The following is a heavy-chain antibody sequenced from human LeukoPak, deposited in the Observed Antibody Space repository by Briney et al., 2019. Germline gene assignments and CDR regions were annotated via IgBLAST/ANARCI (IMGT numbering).Heavy chain of an antibody. CDR2: TSNDGSNK. V-gene: IGHV3-30*18. Sequence: GGSLRLSCVASGFTLRTYGMHWVRQAPGKGLEWVAVTSNDGSNKYYADSVKGRFTISRDNSKNTLYLQVNSLRVEDTAVYYCVKSSPTTVTILDFWGQGTLVTVSS. CDR3: VKSSPTTVTILDF. D-gene: IGHD4-17*01. J-gene: IGHJ4*02. CDR1: GFTLRTYG.